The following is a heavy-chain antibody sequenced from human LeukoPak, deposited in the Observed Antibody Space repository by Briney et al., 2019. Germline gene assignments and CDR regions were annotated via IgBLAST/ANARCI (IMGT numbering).Heavy chain of an antibody. CDR1: GSTFRSHT. V-gene: IGHV3-21*05. Sequence: GGSLRLSCAASGSTFRSHTMNWVRQAPGKGLEWISYISNTGSVIYYADSVKGRFTISRDNAKNTLYLQMNSLRAEDTAVYYCARDYLGWFDPWGQGTLVTVSS. CDR3: ARDYLGWFDP. CDR2: ISNTGSVI. J-gene: IGHJ5*02.